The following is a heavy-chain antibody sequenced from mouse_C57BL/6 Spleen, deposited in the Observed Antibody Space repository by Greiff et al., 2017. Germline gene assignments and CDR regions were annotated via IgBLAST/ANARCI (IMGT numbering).Heavy chain of an antibody. CDR1: GFTFSSYG. CDR3: ARRIYDGYPAWFAY. CDR2: ISSGGSYT. D-gene: IGHD2-3*01. J-gene: IGHJ3*01. Sequence: EVQLVESGGDLVKPGGSLKLSCAASGFTFSSYGMSWVRQTPDKRLEWVATISSGGSYTYYPDSVKGRFTISRDNAKNTLYLQMSSLKSEDTAMYYCARRIYDGYPAWFAYWGQGTLVTVSA. V-gene: IGHV5-6*01.